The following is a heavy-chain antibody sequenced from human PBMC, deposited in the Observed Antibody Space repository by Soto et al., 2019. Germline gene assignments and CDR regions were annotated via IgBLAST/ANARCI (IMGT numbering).Heavy chain of an antibody. CDR3: ARSYYDILTGYLSGLDYYYYGMDV. V-gene: IGHV3-30*03. CDR2: ISNDGRSK. D-gene: IGHD3-9*01. J-gene: IGHJ6*02. Sequence: QVQLVESGGGVVQPGTSLRLSCAASGFTFRSHGMHWVRQVPGKGLEWVAAISNDGRSKYYADSVKGRFTISRDNSKNTLYLQMNSLRAEDTAVYYCARSYYDILTGYLSGLDYYYYGMDVWGQGTTVTVSS. CDR1: GFTFRSHG.